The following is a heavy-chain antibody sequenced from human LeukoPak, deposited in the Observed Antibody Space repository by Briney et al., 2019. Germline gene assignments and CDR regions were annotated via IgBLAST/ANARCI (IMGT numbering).Heavy chain of an antibody. V-gene: IGHV3-21*01. CDR2: ISSSSRYI. CDR1: GFTFSSYS. CDR3: ARGSIPGDYYYYMDV. Sequence: GGSLRLSCAASGFTFSSYSMNWVRQAPGKGLEWVSSISSSSRYIYYADSVKGRFTISRDNAKNSLYLQMNSLRAEDTAVYYCARGSIPGDYYYYMDVWGKGTTVTVSS. J-gene: IGHJ6*03. D-gene: IGHD2-2*02.